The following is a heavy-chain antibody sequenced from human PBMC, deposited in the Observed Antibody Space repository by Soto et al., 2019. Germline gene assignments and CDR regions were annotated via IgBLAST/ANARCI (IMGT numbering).Heavy chain of an antibody. CDR2: IYYSGST. D-gene: IGHD1-20*01. Sequence: SETLSLTCTVSGGSISSSSYYWGWIRQPPGKGLEWIGSIYYSGSTYYNPSLKSRVTISVDTSKNQFSLKLSSVTAADTAVYYCARLLLTGTAFDIWGQGTMVTVSS. CDR1: GGSISSSSYY. CDR3: ARLLLTGTAFDI. J-gene: IGHJ3*02. V-gene: IGHV4-39*01.